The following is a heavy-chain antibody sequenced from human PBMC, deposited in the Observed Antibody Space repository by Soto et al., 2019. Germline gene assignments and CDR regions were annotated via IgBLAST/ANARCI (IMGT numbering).Heavy chain of an antibody. V-gene: IGHV3-64*01. CDR3: ASLGRPTIGYCSSTSCYDAFDI. D-gene: IGHD2-2*01. J-gene: IGHJ3*02. CDR2: ISSNGGST. Sequence: EVQLVESGGGLVQPGGSLRLSCAASGFTFSSYAMHWVRQAPGKGLEYVSAISSNGGSTYYANSVKGRFTISRDNSKNTLYLQMGSLRAEDMAVYYCASLGRPTIGYCSSTSCYDAFDIWGQGTMVTVSS. CDR1: GFTFSSYA.